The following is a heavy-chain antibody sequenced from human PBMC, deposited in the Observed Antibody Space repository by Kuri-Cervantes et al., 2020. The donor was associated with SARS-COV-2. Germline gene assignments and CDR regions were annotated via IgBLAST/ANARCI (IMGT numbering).Heavy chain of an antibody. J-gene: IGHJ4*02. CDR1: GFTFSNYR. CDR3: ARAFLRGGSDY. CDR2: TNTDGSST. Sequence: GGSLRLSCAASGFTFSNYRMHWVRQAPGKGLVWVSRTNTDGSSTSYADSVKGRFTISRDNAKNTLYLQMNSLRAEDTAVYYCARAFLRGGSDYWGQGTLGTVSS. D-gene: IGHD1-26*01. V-gene: IGHV3-74*01.